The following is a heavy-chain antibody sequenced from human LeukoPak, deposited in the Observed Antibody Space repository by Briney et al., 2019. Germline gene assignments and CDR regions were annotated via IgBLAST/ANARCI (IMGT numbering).Heavy chain of an antibody. CDR1: GFTLSSYW. CDR2: IKQDGSEK. Sequence: GGSLRLSCAVSGFTLSSYWMSRVRQAPGKGLEWVANIKQDGSEKNYVDSVKGRFTISRDNAKSSLFLQMNDLRAEDTAVYYCAKGGRGNGEVYWGQGTLVTVSS. J-gene: IGHJ4*02. CDR3: AKGGRGNGEVY. V-gene: IGHV3-7*01. D-gene: IGHD2-8*01.